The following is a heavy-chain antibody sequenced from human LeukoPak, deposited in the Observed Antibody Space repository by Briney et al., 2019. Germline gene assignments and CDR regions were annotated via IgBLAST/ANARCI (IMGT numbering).Heavy chain of an antibody. D-gene: IGHD6-13*01. V-gene: IGHV3-43*02. CDR1: GFTLDDYA. J-gene: IGHJ4*02. CDR2: ISGDGDNT. CDR3: ANSPAAGPFDY. Sequence: GGSLRLSCVASGFTLDDYALHWVRQAPGKGLEWISLISGDGDNTYYADSVKGRFTISRDNSKNSLYLQMSSLRAEDTAVYYCANSPAAGPFDYWGQGTLVTVSS.